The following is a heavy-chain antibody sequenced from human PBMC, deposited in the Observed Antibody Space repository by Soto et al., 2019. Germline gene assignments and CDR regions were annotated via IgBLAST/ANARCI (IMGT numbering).Heavy chain of an antibody. D-gene: IGHD3-10*01. CDR3: ARGPSITMVRGVRDYYYYYGMDV. V-gene: IGHV4-30-2*01. J-gene: IGHJ6*02. CDR1: GGSISSGGYS. CDR2: IYHSGST. Sequence: SETLSLTCAVSGGSISSGGYSWSWIRQPPGKGLEWIGYIYHSGSTYYNPSLKSRVTISVDRSKNQFSLKLSSVTAADTAVYYCARGPSITMVRGVRDYYYYYGMDVWGQGTTVTVS.